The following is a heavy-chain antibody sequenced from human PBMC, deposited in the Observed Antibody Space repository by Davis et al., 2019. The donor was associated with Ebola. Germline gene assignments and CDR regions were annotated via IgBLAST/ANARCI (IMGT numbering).Heavy chain of an antibody. D-gene: IGHD3-9*01. CDR2: ISSDRNHI. V-gene: IGHV3-21*01. CDR3: ARDIRGFDDNNDYFGMDV. Sequence: GGSLRLSCAASGFTFDNYGMNWVRQAPGKGLEWVSFISSDRNHIYYADSVKGRFTISRDHAKDSLYLQMNSLRAEDTAVYYCARDIRGFDDNNDYFGMDVWGQGTTVTVSS. CDR1: GFTFDNYG. J-gene: IGHJ6*02.